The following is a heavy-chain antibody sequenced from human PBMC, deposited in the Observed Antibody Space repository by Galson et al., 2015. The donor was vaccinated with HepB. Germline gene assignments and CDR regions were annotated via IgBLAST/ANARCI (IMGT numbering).Heavy chain of an antibody. D-gene: IGHD1-26*01. CDR2: ISSSSRYT. V-gene: IGHV3-11*05. CDR1: GFTFSDYY. J-gene: IGHJ2*01. Sequence: SLRLSCAVSGFTFSDYYMRWIRQAPGKGLEWVSYISSSSRYTTYAASVKGRFTISRDNAKYSLYLQMNSLRAEDTAVYYCARDRGIVGATGYFDLWGRGTLVTVSS. CDR3: ARDRGIVGATGYFDL.